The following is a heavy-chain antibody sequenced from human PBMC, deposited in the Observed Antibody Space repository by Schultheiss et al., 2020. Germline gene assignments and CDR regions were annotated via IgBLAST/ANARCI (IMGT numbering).Heavy chain of an antibody. J-gene: IGHJ4*02. CDR2: IYTSGST. V-gene: IGHV4-59*10. Sequence: SETLSLTCAVYGGSFSVYYWSWIRQPAGKGLEWIGRIYTSGSTNYNPSLKSRVTMSVDTSKNQFSLKLSSVTAADTAVYYCARGRSRVAGPVDYWGQGTLVTVSS. CDR3: ARGRSRVAGPVDY. D-gene: IGHD6-19*01. CDR1: GGSFSVYY.